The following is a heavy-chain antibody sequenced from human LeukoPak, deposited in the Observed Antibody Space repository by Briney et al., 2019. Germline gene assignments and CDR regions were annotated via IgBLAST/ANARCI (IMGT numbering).Heavy chain of an antibody. CDR3: ARDSSYYAFDY. J-gene: IGHJ4*02. CDR1: GFTFSSYW. V-gene: IGHV3-21*01. Sequence: GGSLRLSCAASGFTFSSYWMSWVRQAPGKGLEWVSSISSSSSYIYYADSVKGRFTISRDNAKSSLYLQMNSLRAEDTAVYYCARDSSYYAFDYWGQGTLVTVS. D-gene: IGHD3-10*01. CDR2: ISSSSSYI.